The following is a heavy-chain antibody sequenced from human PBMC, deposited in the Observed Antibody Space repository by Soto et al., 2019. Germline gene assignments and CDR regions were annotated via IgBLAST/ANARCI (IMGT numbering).Heavy chain of an antibody. CDR2: INDSGHT. V-gene: IGHV4-34*01. J-gene: IGHJ4*02. D-gene: IGHD6-19*01. CDR1: GGSFSDNY. CDR3: AHHSGRALDY. Sequence: SETLSLTCDVYGGSFSDNYWSWIRQPPGEGLEWIGEINDSGHTKINPSLKSRVTMSVDTSKYQFSLNLISVTAADTAVYYCAHHSGRALDYWGRGTLVTVSS.